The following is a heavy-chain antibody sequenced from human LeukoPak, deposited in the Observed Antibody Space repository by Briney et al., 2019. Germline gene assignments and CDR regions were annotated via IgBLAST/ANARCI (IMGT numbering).Heavy chain of an antibody. CDR1: GYTLTELS. CDR3: AREHPMSQKCSSTSCYYFDY. V-gene: IGHV1-24*01. J-gene: IGHJ4*02. D-gene: IGHD2-2*01. CDR2: FDPEDGET. Sequence: GASVKVSCKVSGYTLTELSMHWVRQAPGKGLEWMGGFDPEDGETIYAQKFQGRVTMTEDTSADTAYMELSSLRSEDTAVYYCAREHPMSQKCSSTSCYYFDYWGQGTLVTVSS.